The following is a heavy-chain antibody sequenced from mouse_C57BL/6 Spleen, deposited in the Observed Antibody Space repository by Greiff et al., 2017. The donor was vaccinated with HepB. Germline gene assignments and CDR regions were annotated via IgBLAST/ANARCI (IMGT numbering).Heavy chain of an antibody. CDR1: GYAFSSSW. Sequence: QVQLQQSGPELVKPGASVKISCKASGYAFSSSWMNWVKQRPGKGLEWIGRIYPGDGDTNYNGKFKGKATLTADKSSSTAYMQLSSLTSEDSAVYFCARGIYYAPYAMDYWGQGTSVTVSS. CDR2: IYPGDGDT. D-gene: IGHD2-1*01. CDR3: ARGIYYAPYAMDY. V-gene: IGHV1-82*01. J-gene: IGHJ4*01.